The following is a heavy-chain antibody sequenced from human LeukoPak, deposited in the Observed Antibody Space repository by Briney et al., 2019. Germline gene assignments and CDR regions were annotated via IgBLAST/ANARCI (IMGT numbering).Heavy chain of an antibody. J-gene: IGHJ4*02. CDR3: TRDRTTVTLFDY. Sequence: PGGSLRLSCAASGCTFTSHWMHWVRLVPGKGLVWLARINFDGSTTGYADSVKGRFTISRDNAKNTLYLQMNSRRAEDTAVYYCTRDRTTVTLFDYWGQGTLVTVSS. V-gene: IGHV3-74*01. CDR2: INFDGSTT. D-gene: IGHD4-17*01. CDR1: GCTFTSHW.